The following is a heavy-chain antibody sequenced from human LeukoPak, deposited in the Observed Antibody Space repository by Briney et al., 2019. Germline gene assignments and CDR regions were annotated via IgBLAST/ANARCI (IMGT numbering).Heavy chain of an antibody. V-gene: IGHV1-69*13. D-gene: IGHD3-3*01. J-gene: IGHJ4*02. CDR3: ARVRPYDFWSGYPSFDY. CDR2: IIPIFGTA. Sequence: SVKVSCKASGGTFSSYAISWVRQAPGQGLEWMGGIIPIFGTANYAQKFQGRVTITADESTSTAYMELRSLRSDDTAVYYCARVRPYDFWSGYPSFDYWGQGTLVTVSS. CDR1: GGTFSSYA.